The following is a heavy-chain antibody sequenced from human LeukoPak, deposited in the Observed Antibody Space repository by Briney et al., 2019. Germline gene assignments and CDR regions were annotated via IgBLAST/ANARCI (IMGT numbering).Heavy chain of an antibody. D-gene: IGHD2-2*02. CDR2: ISYDGSNK. CDR1: GFTFSSYW. V-gene: IGHV3-30*03. CDR3: ARVGAQPLLYLDY. J-gene: IGHJ4*02. Sequence: GGSLRLSCAASGFTFSSYWMSWVRQAPGKGLEWVAVISYDGSNKYYADSVKGRFTISRDNSKNTLYLQMNSLRAEDTAVYYCARVGAQPLLYLDYWGQGTLVTVSS.